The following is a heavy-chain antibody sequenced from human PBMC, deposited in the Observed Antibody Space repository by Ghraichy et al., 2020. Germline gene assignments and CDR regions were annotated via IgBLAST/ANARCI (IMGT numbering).Heavy chain of an antibody. CDR2: IWYDGSNK. V-gene: IGHV3-33*01. CDR1: GFTFSSYG. J-gene: IGHJ4*02. D-gene: IGHD6-19*01. Sequence: LSLTCAASGFTFSSYGMHWVRQAPGKGLEWVAVIWYDGSNKYYADSVKGRFTISRDNSKNTLYLQMNSLRAEDTAVYYCARDRRDSSGWIVPSYWGQGTLVTVSS. CDR3: ARDRRDSSGWIVPSY.